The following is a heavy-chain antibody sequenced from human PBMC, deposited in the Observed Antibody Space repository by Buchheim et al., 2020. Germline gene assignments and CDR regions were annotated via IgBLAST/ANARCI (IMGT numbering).Heavy chain of an antibody. CDR2: ISSSSNYT. CDR3: ARDLGTMVRGVISQYGMDV. V-gene: IGHV3-11*06. J-gene: IGHJ6*02. CDR1: GFTFSDYY. Sequence: QVQLVESGGGLVKPGGSLRLSCAASGFTFSDYYMSWIRQAPGKGLEWVSYISSSSNYTNYADSVKGRFTISRDNAKNSLYLQMNSLRAEDTAVYYCARDLGTMVRGVISQYGMDVWGQGTT. D-gene: IGHD3-10*01.